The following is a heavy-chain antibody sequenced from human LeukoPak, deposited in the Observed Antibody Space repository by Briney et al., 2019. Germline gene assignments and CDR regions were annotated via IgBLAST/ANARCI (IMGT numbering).Heavy chain of an antibody. CDR3: AADDYSAGSYFLYFFDH. CDR1: GDTFSSYA. J-gene: IGHJ4*02. V-gene: IGHV1-69*04. CDR2: IIPFLNIS. D-gene: IGHD3-10*01. Sequence: GASVKVSCKASGDTFSSYAISWVRQAPGQGLEWMGRIIPFLNISNYAQNFEGKVTINADKSTSTVYLELTSLTFEDTAIYYCAADDYSAGSYFLYFFDHWGQGTLITVSS.